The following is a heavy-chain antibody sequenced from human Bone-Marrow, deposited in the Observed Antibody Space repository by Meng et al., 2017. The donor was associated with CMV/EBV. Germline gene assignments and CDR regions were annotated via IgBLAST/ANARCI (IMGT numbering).Heavy chain of an antibody. J-gene: IGHJ5*02. CDR2: INPNSGGT. CDR3: ARGGSTVFGVVIKTNWFDP. V-gene: IGHV1-2*02. Sequence: ASVKVSCKASGYTFTGYYMHWVRQAPGQGLEWIGWINPNSGGTNYAQKFQGRVTMTRDTSISTAYMELSSLRSEDTAVYYCARGGSTVFGVVIKTNWFDPWGQGTLVTVSS. D-gene: IGHD3-3*01. CDR1: GYTFTGYY.